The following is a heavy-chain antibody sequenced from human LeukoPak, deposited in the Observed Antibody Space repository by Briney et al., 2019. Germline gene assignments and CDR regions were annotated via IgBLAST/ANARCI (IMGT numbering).Heavy chain of an antibody. V-gene: IGHV1-69*06. D-gene: IGHD3-22*01. CDR1: GGTFSSCA. CDR2: IIPVFGTT. J-gene: IGHJ4*02. Sequence: SVKVSCKASGGTFSSCAVSWVRLTPGQGLEWLGGIIPVFGTTTYAQKFQAKVTMTADKSTNTAYLEISSLTSDDTAVYYCARCSPGDSSNFYAVLQYWGQGTQVTVST. CDR3: ARCSPGDSSNFYAVLQY.